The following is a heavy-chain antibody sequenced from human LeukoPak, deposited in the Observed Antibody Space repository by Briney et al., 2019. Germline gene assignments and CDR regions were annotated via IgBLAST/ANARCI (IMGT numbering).Heavy chain of an antibody. CDR2: IYYSGST. Sequence: PSETLSLTCTVSGGSISSYYWSWIRQPPGKGLEWIGYIYYSGSTNYNPSLKSRVTIPVDTSKNQFSLRLSSVTDADTAVYYCAREGYSGYDPFDYWGQGTLVTVSS. J-gene: IGHJ4*02. CDR1: GGSISSYY. D-gene: IGHD5-12*01. CDR3: AREGYSGYDPFDY. V-gene: IGHV4-59*12.